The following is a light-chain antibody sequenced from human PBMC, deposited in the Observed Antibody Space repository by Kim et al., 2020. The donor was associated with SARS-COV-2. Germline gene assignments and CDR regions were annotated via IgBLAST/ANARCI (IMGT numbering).Light chain of an antibody. V-gene: IGLV2-14*04. Sequence: GESVNIAGTGTRRDVGGYNYVSWYQQHPGKAPKLMIYDVSKRPSGVSNRFSGSKSGNTASLTISGLQAEDEADYYCSSYTSSSTWVFGGGTQLTVL. CDR3: SSYTSSSTWV. J-gene: IGLJ3*02. CDR1: RRDVGGYNY. CDR2: DVS.